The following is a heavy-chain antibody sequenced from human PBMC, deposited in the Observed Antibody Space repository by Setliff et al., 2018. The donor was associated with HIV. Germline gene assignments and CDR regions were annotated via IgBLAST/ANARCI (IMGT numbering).Heavy chain of an antibody. D-gene: IGHD3-16*02. CDR1: GFSLRTSGVG. CDR2: IYWNDDY. CDR3: ARSWPGGLSLFFDY. J-gene: IGHJ4*02. V-gene: IGHV2-5*01. Sequence: SGPTLVNPSQPLTLTCTFSGFSLRTSGVGVGWIRQPPGKALEWLALIYWNDDYRYSPSLESRLTITKDTPKNQVFLTMINVDPVDTGTYFCARSWPGGLSLFFDYWGQGTLVTVSS.